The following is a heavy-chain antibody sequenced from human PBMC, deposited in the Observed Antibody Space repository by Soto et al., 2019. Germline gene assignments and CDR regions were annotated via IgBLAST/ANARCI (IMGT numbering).Heavy chain of an antibody. CDR2: IYTSGST. D-gene: IGHD3-10*01. V-gene: IGHV4-4*07. CDR3: ARGYYYGSGSYYLDYYYYGMDV. J-gene: IGHJ6*02. Sequence: SETLSLTCTVSGGSINSYYWSWIRQPAGKGLEWIGRIYTSGSTNYNPSLKSRVTMSVDTSKNQFSLKLSSVTAADTAVYYCARGYYYGSGSYYLDYYYYGMDVWGQGTTVTVSS. CDR1: GGSINSYY.